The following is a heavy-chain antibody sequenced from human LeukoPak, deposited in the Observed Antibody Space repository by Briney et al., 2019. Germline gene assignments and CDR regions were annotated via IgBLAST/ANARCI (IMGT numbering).Heavy chain of an antibody. CDR3: AKDLHFGSADY. V-gene: IGHV3-74*03. CDR1: GFTFSSNW. CDR2: INPDGTST. D-gene: IGHD3-10*01. J-gene: IGHJ4*02. Sequence: GGSLRLSCAASGFTFSSNWMHWVRQDSEKGLVWVSYINPDGTSTKYADSVQGRFTISRDNAKNTLYLQMNSLRVDDTAVYYCAKDLHFGSADYWGQGTLVTVSS.